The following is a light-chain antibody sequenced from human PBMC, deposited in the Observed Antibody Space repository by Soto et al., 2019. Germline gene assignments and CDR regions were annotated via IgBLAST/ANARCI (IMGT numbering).Light chain of an antibody. V-gene: IGKV1-39*01. CDR1: QSISSY. CDR3: QQSYSTLRAWT. Sequence: DVQMTQSASALSASVGDRFTITCRASQSISSYLNWYQQKPGKAPKLLXYAASSLQSGVPSRFSGSGSETDFTLTISSLQPEDFATYYCQQSYSTLRAWTFGQGTKVDIK. J-gene: IGKJ1*01. CDR2: AAS.